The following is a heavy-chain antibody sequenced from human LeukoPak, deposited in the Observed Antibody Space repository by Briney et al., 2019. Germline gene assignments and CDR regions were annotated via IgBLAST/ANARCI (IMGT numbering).Heavy chain of an antibody. J-gene: IGHJ4*02. D-gene: IGHD3-22*01. CDR3: ARGHTHTYYYDSSGYSDLDY. Sequence: PGGSLRLSCAASGFTFSGSAMHWVRQAPGQRLEWMGWIKAGNGNTKYSQEFQGRVTITRNTSISTAYMELSSLRSEDTAVYYCARGHTHTYYYDSSGYSDLDYWGQGTLVTVSS. CDR1: GFTFSGSA. V-gene: IGHV1-3*03. CDR2: IKAGNGNT.